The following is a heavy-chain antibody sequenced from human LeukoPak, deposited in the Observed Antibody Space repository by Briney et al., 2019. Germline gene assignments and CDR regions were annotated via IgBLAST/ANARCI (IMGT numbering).Heavy chain of an antibody. D-gene: IGHD4-17*01. CDR1: ECTFTDYD. J-gene: IGHJ3*02. V-gene: IGHV1-8*03. CDR2: MNPNSGKT. Sequence: ASVTVSCKTSECTFTDYDIHWVRQAPGHGLEWMGWMNPNSGKTNYAQKLQGRVTFSRNTSLSVAYMELSGLRSEDAAVYFCARGDFGETNTAFDIWGQGTMVAVSS. CDR3: ARGDFGETNTAFDI.